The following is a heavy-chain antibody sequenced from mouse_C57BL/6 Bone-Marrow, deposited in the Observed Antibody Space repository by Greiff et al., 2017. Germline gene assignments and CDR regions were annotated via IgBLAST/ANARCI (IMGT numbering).Heavy chain of an antibody. J-gene: IGHJ3*01. CDR3: VRGAERFAY. CDR2: IRSKSSNYAT. V-gene: IGHV10-3*01. CDR1: GFTFNTYA. Sequence: EVQVVESVGGSVQPKGSLKLSCAASGFTFNTYAMHWVRQAPGKGLEWVARIRSKSSNYATYYADSVKYRFTISRDDSQSMLYLQMNNLKTEDTAMYYCVRGAERFAYWGQGTLVTVSA.